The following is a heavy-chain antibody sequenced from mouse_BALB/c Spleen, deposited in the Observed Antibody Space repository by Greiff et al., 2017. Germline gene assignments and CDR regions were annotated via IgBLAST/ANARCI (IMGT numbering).Heavy chain of an antibody. CDR1: GYTFTSYW. CDR3: TRADGFLRGFAY. V-gene: IGHV1-69*02. J-gene: IGHJ3*01. Sequence: VQLQQPGAELVRPGASVKLSCKASGYTFTSYWINWVKQRPGQGLEWIGNIYPSDSYTNYNQKFKDKATLTVDKSSSTAYMQLSSPTSEDSAVYYCTRADGFLRGFAYWGQGTLVTVSA. CDR2: IYPSDSYT. D-gene: IGHD2-3*01.